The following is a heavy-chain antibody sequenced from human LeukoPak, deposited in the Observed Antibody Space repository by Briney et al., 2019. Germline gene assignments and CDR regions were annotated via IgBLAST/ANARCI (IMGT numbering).Heavy chain of an antibody. J-gene: IGHJ3*02. CDR1: GGSVSSGSYY. Sequence: SETLSLTCTVSGGSVSSGSYYWSWIRQPPGKGLEWIGYIYYGGSTDYNPSLKSRVTMSLDTSKNQFSLKLSSVTAADTAVYYCARLNDRADAFDIWGQGTMVTVSS. CDR3: ARLNDRADAFDI. V-gene: IGHV4-61*01. D-gene: IGHD3-22*01. CDR2: IYYGGST.